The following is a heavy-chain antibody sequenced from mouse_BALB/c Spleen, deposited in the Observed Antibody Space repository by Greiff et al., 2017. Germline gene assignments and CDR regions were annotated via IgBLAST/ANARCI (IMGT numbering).Heavy chain of an antibody. CDR3: ARWGYGSSYSFAY. Sequence: VKLVESAAELARPGASVKMSCKASGYTFTSYTMHWVKQRPGQGLEWIGYINPSSGYTEYNQKFKDKTTLTADKSSSTGYMQLSSLTSEDSAVYYCARWGYGSSYSFAYWGQGTLVTVSA. CDR1: GYTFTSYT. CDR2: INPSSGYT. D-gene: IGHD1-1*01. J-gene: IGHJ3*01. V-gene: IGHV1-4*02.